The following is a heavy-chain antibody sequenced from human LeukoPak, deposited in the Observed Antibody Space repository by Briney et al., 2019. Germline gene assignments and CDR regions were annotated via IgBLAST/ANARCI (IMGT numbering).Heavy chain of an antibody. CDR3: AREMSGGEPDY. J-gene: IGHJ4*02. Sequence: PGGSLRLSCVASGFTFSSYGMHWVRQAPGKGLEWVAAVSYDGGNKYYADSVKGRFTISRDNSKNTLYLQMNSLRAEDTAVYYCAREMSGGEPDYWGQGTLVTVSS. CDR1: GFTFSSYG. CDR2: VSYDGGNK. D-gene: IGHD2-21*01. V-gene: IGHV3-30*03.